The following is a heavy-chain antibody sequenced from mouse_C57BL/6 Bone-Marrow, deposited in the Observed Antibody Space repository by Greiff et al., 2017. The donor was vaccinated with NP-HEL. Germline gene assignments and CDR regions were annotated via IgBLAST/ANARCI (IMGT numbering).Heavy chain of an antibody. CDR3: ARAHYIPSRYDYDLGFDY. D-gene: IGHD2-4*01. V-gene: IGHV7-3*01. J-gene: IGHJ2*01. CDR1: GFTFTDYY. Sequence: EVKLVESGGGLVQPGGSLSLSCAASGFTFTDYYMSWVRQPPGKALEWLGFIRNKANGYTTEYSASVKGRFTNSRDNSQSILYLQMSALRAEDSATYYCARAHYIPSRYDYDLGFDYWGQGTTLTVSS. CDR2: IRNKANGYTT.